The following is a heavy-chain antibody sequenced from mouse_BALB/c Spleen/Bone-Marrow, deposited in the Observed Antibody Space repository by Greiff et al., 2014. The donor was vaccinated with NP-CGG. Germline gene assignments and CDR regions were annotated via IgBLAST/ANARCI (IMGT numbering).Heavy chain of an antibody. V-gene: IGHV1-87*01. CDR3: ARWLLPFDY. CDR2: IYPGDGDT. D-gene: IGHD2-3*01. CDR1: GYTFTSYW. J-gene: IGHJ2*01. Sequence: QVQLKESGAELARPGASVKLSCKASGYTFTSYWMQWVKQRPGQGLEWIGAIYPGDGDTRYTQKFKGKATLTADKSSSAAYMQLSSLASEDSAVYYLARWLLPFDYGGQGTTLTGSS.